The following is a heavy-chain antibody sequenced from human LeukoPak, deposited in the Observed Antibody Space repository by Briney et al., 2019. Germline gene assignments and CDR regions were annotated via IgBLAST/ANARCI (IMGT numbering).Heavy chain of an antibody. CDR2: ISGNGGYT. CDR1: GFTFSSYA. V-gene: IGHV3-23*01. Sequence: GGSLRLSCAASGFTFSSYAMSWVRQAPGKGLEWVSSISGNGGYTYHADSVKGRFTTSRDNSKNTLYMQMNSLRAEDTAVYYCAKGNNGCYDSWGQGTLVTVSS. J-gene: IGHJ4*02. D-gene: IGHD2-15*01. CDR3: AKGNNGCYDS.